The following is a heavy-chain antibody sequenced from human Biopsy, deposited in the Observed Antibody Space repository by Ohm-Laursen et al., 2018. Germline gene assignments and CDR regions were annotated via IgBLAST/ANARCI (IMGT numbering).Heavy chain of an antibody. V-gene: IGHV3-53*01. CDR2: IHSDGNT. CDR1: GFDVSSNY. CDR3: ARDQNTNSWCYS. J-gene: IGHJ5*02. D-gene: IGHD2-8*01. Sequence: SLRLSCAASGFDVSSNYMSWLRQAPGKGLEWVSHIHSDGNTYYADSVKGRFTISRDNSKNTLYLQMNSLRAEDTAVYYCARDQNTNSWCYSWGQGTLVTVSS.